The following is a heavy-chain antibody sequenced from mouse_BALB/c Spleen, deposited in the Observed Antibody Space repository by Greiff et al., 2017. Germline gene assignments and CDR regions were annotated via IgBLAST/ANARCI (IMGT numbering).Heavy chain of an antibody. CDR1: GYTFTDYE. Sequence: QVQLQQSGAELVRPGASVTLSCKASGYTFTDYEMHWVKQTPVHGLEWIGAIDPETGGTAYNQKFKGKATLTADKSSSTAYMELRSLTSEDSAVYYCTRSGGDYDVYYYAMDYWGQGTSVTVSS. D-gene: IGHD2-4*01. CDR3: TRSGGDYDVYYYAMDY. V-gene: IGHV1-15*01. J-gene: IGHJ4*01. CDR2: IDPETGGT.